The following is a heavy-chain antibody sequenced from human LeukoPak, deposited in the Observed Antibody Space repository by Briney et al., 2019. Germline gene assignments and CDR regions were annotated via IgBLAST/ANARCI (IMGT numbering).Heavy chain of an antibody. V-gene: IGHV1-18*01. CDR3: ARDRFSSWYDY. Sequence: ASVKVSCKASGGTFSSYAISWVRQAPGQGLEWMGWISAYNGNTNYAQKLQGRVTMTTDTSTSTAYMELRSLRSDDTAVYYCARDRFSSWYDYWGQGTLVTVSS. D-gene: IGHD6-13*01. CDR1: GGTFSSYA. J-gene: IGHJ4*02. CDR2: ISAYNGNT.